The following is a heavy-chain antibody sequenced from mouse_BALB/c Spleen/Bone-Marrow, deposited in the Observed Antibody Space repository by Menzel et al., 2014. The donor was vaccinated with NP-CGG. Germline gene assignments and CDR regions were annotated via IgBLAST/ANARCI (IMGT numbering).Heavy chain of an antibody. Sequence: VKVVESGPGRVAPSQSLSITCTVSGFSLTSYGVHWVRQPPGKGLEWLGVIWTGGTTNYDSALMSRLSISKDNSESQVFLKMKSLQTDDTAIYYCARDYGSRHYFDYWGQGTTLTVSS. CDR1: GFSLTSYG. J-gene: IGHJ2*01. D-gene: IGHD1-1*01. CDR2: IWTGGTT. CDR3: ARDYGSRHYFDY. V-gene: IGHV2-9*02.